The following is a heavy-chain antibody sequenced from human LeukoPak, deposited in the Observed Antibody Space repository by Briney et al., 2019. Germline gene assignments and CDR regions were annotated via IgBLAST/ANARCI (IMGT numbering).Heavy chain of an antibody. J-gene: IGHJ6*03. CDR2: IKQDGSEK. D-gene: IGHD3-22*01. V-gene: IGHV3-7*01. Sequence: PGGSLRLSCAASGFTFSSYWMSWVRQAPGKGLEWVANIKQDGSEKYYVDSVKGRFTISRDNAKNSLYLRMNSLRAEDTAVYYCARGTPYYYDSSGYFDYYYMDVWGKGTTVTVSS. CDR3: ARGTPYYYDSSGYFDYYYMDV. CDR1: GFTFSSYW.